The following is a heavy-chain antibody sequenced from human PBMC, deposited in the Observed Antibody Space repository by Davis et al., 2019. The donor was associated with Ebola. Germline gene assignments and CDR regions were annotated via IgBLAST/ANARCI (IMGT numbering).Heavy chain of an antibody. V-gene: IGHV1-18*01. D-gene: IGHD6-13*01. J-gene: IGHJ6*02. CDR2: ISAYNGNT. Sequence: ASVKVSCKASGYTFTSYGISWVRQAPGQGLEWMGWISAYNGNTNYAQKLQGRVTITRDTSASTAYMELSSLRSEDTAVYYCAREYIAAAGNGYYYYGMDVWGQGTTVTVSS. CDR3: AREYIAAAGNGYYYYGMDV. CDR1: GYTFTSYG.